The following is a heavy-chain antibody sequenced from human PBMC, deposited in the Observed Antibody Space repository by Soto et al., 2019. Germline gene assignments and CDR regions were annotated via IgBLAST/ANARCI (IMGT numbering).Heavy chain of an antibody. Sequence: GASVKVSCKASGYTFTSYAMHWVRQAPGQRLEWMGWINAGNGNTKYSQKFQGRVTITRDTSASTAYMELSSLRSEDTAVYYCARGGYSGYADFDYWGQGTLVTVSS. CDR1: GYTFTSYA. CDR2: INAGNGNT. J-gene: IGHJ4*02. D-gene: IGHD5-12*01. V-gene: IGHV1-3*01. CDR3: ARGGYSGYADFDY.